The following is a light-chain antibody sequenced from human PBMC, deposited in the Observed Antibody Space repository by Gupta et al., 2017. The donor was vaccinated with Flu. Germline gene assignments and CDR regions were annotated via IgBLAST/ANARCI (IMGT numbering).Light chain of an antibody. CDR3: NSRDNSGNNLWV. CDR1: SLRSYY. V-gene: IGLV3-19*01. Sequence: SSELTHDPAVSVALGQTVRITCQGDSLRSYYASWYQQTPGQAPVLVIYGENKRPSGIPDRFSGSSSGNTASSTITGAQAEEEADDDCNSRDNSGNNLWVFGGGTKLTVL. CDR2: GEN. J-gene: IGLJ3*02.